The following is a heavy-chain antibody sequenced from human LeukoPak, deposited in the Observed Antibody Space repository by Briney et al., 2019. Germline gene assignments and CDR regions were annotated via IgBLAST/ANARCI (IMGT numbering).Heavy chain of an antibody. CDR1: GFVSSNY. J-gene: IGHJ4*02. D-gene: IGHD4-17*01. V-gene: IGHV3-21*01. CDR2: ISSSSSYI. Sequence: GGSLRLSCTASGFVSSNYMSWVRQTPGKGLEWVSSISSSSSYIYYADSVKGRFTISRDNAKNSLYLQMNSLRAEDTAVYYCAREPADYGDYVPLDYWGQGTLVTVSS. CDR3: AREPADYGDYVPLDY.